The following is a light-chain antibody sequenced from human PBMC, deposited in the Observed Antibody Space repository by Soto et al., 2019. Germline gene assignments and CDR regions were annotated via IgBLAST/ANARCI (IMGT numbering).Light chain of an antibody. CDR2: EVN. CDR1: SSNVGSYKL. V-gene: IGLV2-23*02. J-gene: IGLJ1*01. Sequence: QSVLTQPASVSGSPGQSITISCTGTSSNVGSYKLVSWYQQHPGKAPKLMIFEVNKRPSGVSNRFSGSKSGNTAPLTISGLKVEDEADYYCCSSGGSPTDVFGTGTKGTVL. CDR3: CSSGGSPTDV.